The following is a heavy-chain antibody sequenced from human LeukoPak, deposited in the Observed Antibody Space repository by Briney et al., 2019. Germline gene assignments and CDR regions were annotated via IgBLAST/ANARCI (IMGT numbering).Heavy chain of an antibody. CDR2: INPSGGST. J-gene: IGHJ4*02. V-gene: IGHV1-46*01. Sequence: ASVKVSCKASGYTFTSYYMHWVRQAPGQGLEWMGIINPSGGSTSYAQKFQGRVTMTRDTSTSTVYMELSSLRSEDTAVYYCARDRGYYGSASHFDYRGQGTLVTVSS. CDR1: GYTFTSYY. D-gene: IGHD3-10*01. CDR3: ARDRGYYGSASHFDY.